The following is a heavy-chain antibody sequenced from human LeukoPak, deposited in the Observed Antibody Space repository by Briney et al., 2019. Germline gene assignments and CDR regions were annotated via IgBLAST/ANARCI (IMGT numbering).Heavy chain of an antibody. V-gene: IGHV4-38-2*02. CDR2: IHDRGST. D-gene: IGHD1-26*01. CDR1: GFSISSGYY. J-gene: IGHJ4*02. CDR3: ARDQGGHPIDY. Sequence: SETLSLTCTVSGFSISSGYYWGWIRQPPRKGLDWIGSIHDRGSTYYNASLKSRVTISVDTSKNQFSLKLSSLTAADTAVYYCARDQGGHPIDYWGQGTLVTVSS.